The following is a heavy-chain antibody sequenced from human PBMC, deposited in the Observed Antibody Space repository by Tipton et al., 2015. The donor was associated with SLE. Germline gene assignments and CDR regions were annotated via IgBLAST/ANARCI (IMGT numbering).Heavy chain of an antibody. Sequence: SLRLSCAASGFTFSSYGMHWVRQAPGKGLEWVAVIWYDGSNKYYADSVKGRFTISRDNSKNTLYLQMNSLRAEDTALYYCARDRAVAGTRGNFDYWGQGTLVTVSS. D-gene: IGHD6-19*01. CDR3: ARDRAVAGTRGNFDY. CDR1: GFTFSSYG. V-gene: IGHV3-33*01. J-gene: IGHJ4*02. CDR2: IWYDGSNK.